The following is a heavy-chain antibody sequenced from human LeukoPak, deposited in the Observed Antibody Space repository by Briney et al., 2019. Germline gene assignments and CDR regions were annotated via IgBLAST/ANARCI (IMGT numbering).Heavy chain of an antibody. Sequence: SETLSLTCAVSGGSINSSSSYYWCWIRQPPGKGREWIGSIYYSGSTYHNPSLKSRVTISVDTSKNQFSLKLSSVTAADTAVYYCARLPMAMGVFDYWGQGTLVTVSS. CDR1: GGSINSSSSYY. J-gene: IGHJ4*02. CDR2: IYYSGST. V-gene: IGHV4-39*01. CDR3: ARLPMAMGVFDY. D-gene: IGHD3-10*01.